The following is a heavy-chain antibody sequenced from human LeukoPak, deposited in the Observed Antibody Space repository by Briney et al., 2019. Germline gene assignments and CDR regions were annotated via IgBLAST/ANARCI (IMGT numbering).Heavy chain of an antibody. CDR3: ARRQYGSGWYGDGDWFWFAP. CDR1: GASVSSSGFN. Sequence: PSETLSLTCTVSGASVSSSGFNWGWIRLPPGKGLEWIGTISYSGSTYYNPSLGSRVAISVDTSKNQFSLYLNSVTAADTAVYYCARRQYGSGWYGDGDWFWFAPWGQGTLVIVSS. V-gene: IGHV4-39*01. CDR2: ISYSGST. D-gene: IGHD6-19*01. J-gene: IGHJ5*02.